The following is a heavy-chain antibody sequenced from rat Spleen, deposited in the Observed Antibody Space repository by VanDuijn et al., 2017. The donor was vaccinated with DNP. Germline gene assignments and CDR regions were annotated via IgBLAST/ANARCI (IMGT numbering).Heavy chain of an antibody. CDR1: GLTFSNAD. Sequence: EVQLVESGGGLVQPGRSMKLSCGASGLTFSNADMAWVRQAPEKGLEWVATISTTGSRTYYPDSVKGRFTISRDNAKSSLYLQMNSLKSEDTATYYCARRDYPVPAYWGQGTLVTVSS. D-gene: IGHD1-4*01. J-gene: IGHJ3*01. CDR2: ISTTGSRT. CDR3: ARRDYPVPAY. V-gene: IGHV5-25*01.